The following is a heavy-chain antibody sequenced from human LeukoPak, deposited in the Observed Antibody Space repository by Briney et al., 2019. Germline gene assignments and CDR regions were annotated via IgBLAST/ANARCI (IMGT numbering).Heavy chain of an antibody. D-gene: IGHD2-2*01. Sequence: ASVKVSYKASGYIFTHYYMHWLRQAPGNGLEWMGWMNPNSGGAHHAQKFQGRVTMSRDTSISTAYMELSSLISDDTAVYYCATAGTVEAAATRWFDSWGQGTLVTVSS. CDR3: ATAGTVEAAATRWFDS. J-gene: IGHJ5*01. V-gene: IGHV1-2*02. CDR1: GYIFTHYY. CDR2: MNPNSGGA.